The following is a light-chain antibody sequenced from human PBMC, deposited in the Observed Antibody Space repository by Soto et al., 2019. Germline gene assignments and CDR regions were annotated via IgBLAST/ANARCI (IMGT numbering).Light chain of an antibody. V-gene: IGLV2-23*02. J-gene: IGLJ2*01. CDR2: EVT. Sequence: QSALSQPASVSGSPGQSITISCAGSSSDIGSYNLVSWYQQHPGKAPKLMIFEVTRRPSGVSNRFSASKSGSTASLTISGLQAEDEADYYCCSYAGNSDVVFGGGTKVTVL. CDR3: CSYAGNSDVV. CDR1: SSDIGSYNL.